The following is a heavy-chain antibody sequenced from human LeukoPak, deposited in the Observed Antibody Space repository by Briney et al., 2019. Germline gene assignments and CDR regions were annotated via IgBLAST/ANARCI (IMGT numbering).Heavy chain of an antibody. V-gene: IGHV3-23*01. J-gene: IGHJ4*02. CDR3: AKAGRNGDGYNYLGDY. CDR1: GFTFSSYA. CDR2: ISGSGGST. Sequence: PGGSLRLSCAASGFTFSSYAMSWVRQAPGKGLEWVSAISGSGGSTYYADSVKGRFTISRDNSKNTLYLQMNSLRAEDTAVYYCAKAGRNGDGYNYLGDYWGQGTLVTVSS. D-gene: IGHD5-24*01.